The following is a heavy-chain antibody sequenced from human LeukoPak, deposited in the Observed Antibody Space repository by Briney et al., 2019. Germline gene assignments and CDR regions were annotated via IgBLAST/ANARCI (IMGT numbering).Heavy chain of an antibody. Sequence: GGSLRLSCAASRFTVSSNYMTWVRQAPGRGLEWVSVIYSGGSTYYADSVKGRFTISRDNSKNTLYLQMNSLRAEDTAVYYCARARYCSGGSCYDAFDIWGQGTMVTVSS. CDR2: IYSGGST. CDR3: ARARYCSGGSCYDAFDI. J-gene: IGHJ3*02. CDR1: RFTVSSNY. D-gene: IGHD2-15*01. V-gene: IGHV3-53*01.